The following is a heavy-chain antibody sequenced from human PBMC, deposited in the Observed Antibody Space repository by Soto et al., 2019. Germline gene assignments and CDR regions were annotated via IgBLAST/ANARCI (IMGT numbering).Heavy chain of an antibody. Sequence: PSETLSLTCTVSGGSISSSSYYWGWIRQPPGKGLEWIGSIYYSGSTYYNSSLKSRVTISVDTSKNQFSLKLSSVTAADTAVYYCARSDGSSWYSSEYFQHWGQGTLVTVSS. D-gene: IGHD6-19*01. CDR3: ARSDGSSWYSSEYFQH. V-gene: IGHV4-39*01. CDR1: GGSISSSSYY. J-gene: IGHJ1*01. CDR2: IYYSGST.